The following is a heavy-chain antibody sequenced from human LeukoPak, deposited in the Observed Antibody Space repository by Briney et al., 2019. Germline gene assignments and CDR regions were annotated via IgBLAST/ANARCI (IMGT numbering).Heavy chain of an antibody. CDR3: ASGATGGPIDY. J-gene: IGHJ4*02. CDR1: GFTFSSYS. V-gene: IGHV3-48*01. Sequence: HGGSLRLSCAASGFTFSSYSMNWVRQAPGKGLEWVSYISSSSSTICYADSVKGRFTISRDNAKNSLYLQMNSLRAEDTAVYYCASGATGGPIDYWGQGTLVTVSS. D-gene: IGHD1-26*01. CDR2: ISSSSSTI.